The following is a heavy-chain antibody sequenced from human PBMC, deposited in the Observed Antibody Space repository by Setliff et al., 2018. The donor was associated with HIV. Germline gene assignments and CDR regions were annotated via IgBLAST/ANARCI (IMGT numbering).Heavy chain of an antibody. V-gene: IGHV4-31*03. D-gene: IGHD3-10*01. CDR1: GGSINSGHYY. Sequence: PSETLSLTCSVSGGSINSGHYYWSWIRHHPGKGLEWIGYIYYTGSTYFNPSLKSRVTLSIDTSKNQFSLKLSSVNAADTAVYYCARDRYAGEIDYWGQGTLVTVSS. CDR2: IYYTGST. CDR3: ARDRYAGEIDY. J-gene: IGHJ4*02.